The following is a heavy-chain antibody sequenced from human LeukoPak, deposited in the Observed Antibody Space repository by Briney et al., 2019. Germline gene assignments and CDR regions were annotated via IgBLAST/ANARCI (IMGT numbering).Heavy chain of an antibody. CDR2: ISYDGSNK. Sequence: GGSLRLSCAASGFTFSSYAMHWVRQAPGKGLEWVAVISYDGSNKYYADSVKGRFTISRDNSKNTLYLQMNSLRAEDTAVYYCAREGCYDSSGFFDYWGQGTLVTVSS. D-gene: IGHD3-22*01. CDR3: AREGCYDSSGFFDY. CDR1: GFTFSSYA. J-gene: IGHJ4*02. V-gene: IGHV3-30-3*01.